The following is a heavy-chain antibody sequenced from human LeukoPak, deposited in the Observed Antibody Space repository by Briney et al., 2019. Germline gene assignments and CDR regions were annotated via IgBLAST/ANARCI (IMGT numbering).Heavy chain of an antibody. CDR2: IYYTGST. CDR1: GGSISSSNYY. Sequence: KTSETLSLTCTVSGGSISSSNYYWGWIRQPPGKGLEWIGSIYYTGSTYHNPSLKSRVTISVDTSKNQFSLKRSSVTAADTAVYYCARHGGNYYSFSDYWGQGTLVTVSS. CDR3: ARHGGNYYSFSDY. J-gene: IGHJ4*02. D-gene: IGHD2-21*02. V-gene: IGHV4-39*01.